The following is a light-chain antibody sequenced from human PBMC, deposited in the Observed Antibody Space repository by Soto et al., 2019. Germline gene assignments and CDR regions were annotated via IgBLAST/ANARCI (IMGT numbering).Light chain of an antibody. V-gene: IGKV3-11*01. CDR3: KQRSNWPWT. CDR1: QSVSSY. Sequence: EIVLTQSPATLSLSPGERATLSCRASQSVSSYLAWYQQKPGQAPRLLIYDASNRATGIPARFSGSGSGTDFTLTIRSLEPEDFAVYYCKQRSNWPWTFGQGTKVDI. J-gene: IGKJ1*01. CDR2: DAS.